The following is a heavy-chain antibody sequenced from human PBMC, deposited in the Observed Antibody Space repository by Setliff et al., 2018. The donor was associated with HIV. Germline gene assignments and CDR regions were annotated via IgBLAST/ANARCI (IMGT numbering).Heavy chain of an antibody. CDR1: GGTFSSYV. D-gene: IGHD5-12*01. V-gene: IGHV1-69*10. Sequence: SVKVSCKASGGTFSSYVLSWVRQAPGQGLEWMGGIIPILNIANYAQKFQGRVTISADRSTSTAYMEVRSLRSEDTAVYYCARGGWLQSHGIGYWGQGTLVTVSS. J-gene: IGHJ4*02. CDR2: IIPILNIA. CDR3: ARGGWLQSHGIGY.